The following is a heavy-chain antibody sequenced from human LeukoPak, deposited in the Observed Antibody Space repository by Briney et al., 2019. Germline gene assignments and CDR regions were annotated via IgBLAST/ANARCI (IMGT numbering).Heavy chain of an antibody. CDR3: ARGPTMLVVVMTGGYLDY. D-gene: IGHD3-22*01. Sequence: GASVKVSCKASGGTFSSYAISWVRQAPGQGLEWMGGIIPIFGTANYAQKFQGRVTITADESTSTAYMELSSLRTEDTAVYYCARGPTMLVVVMTGGYLDYWGQGTLVTVSS. J-gene: IGHJ4*02. V-gene: IGHV1-69*13. CDR2: IIPIFGTA. CDR1: GGTFSSYA.